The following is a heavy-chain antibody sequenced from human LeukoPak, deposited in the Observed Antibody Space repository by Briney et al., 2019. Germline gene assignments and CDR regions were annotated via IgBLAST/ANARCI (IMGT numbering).Heavy chain of an antibody. CDR3: AREIFPIKIVAVSIDY. D-gene: IGHD3-22*01. J-gene: IGHJ4*02. Sequence: GGSLRLSCAASGFTFSSYSMIWVRQAPGKGLEWVSSISSSSSYIYYADSVKGRFTISRDNAKNSLYLQMNSLRAEDTAVYYCAREIFPIKIVAVSIDYWGQGTLVTVSS. V-gene: IGHV3-21*01. CDR2: ISSSSSYI. CDR1: GFTFSSYS.